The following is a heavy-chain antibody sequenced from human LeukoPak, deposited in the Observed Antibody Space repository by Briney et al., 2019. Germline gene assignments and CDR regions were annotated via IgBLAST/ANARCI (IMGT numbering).Heavy chain of an antibody. J-gene: IGHJ4*02. CDR2: ITWNGGST. CDR3: ARALGSYYDFWSGRAYYFDY. CDR1: GFTFDDYG. V-gene: IGHV3-20*04. Sequence: PGGSLRLSCAASGFTFDDYGMSWVRQAPGKGLEWVSGITWNGGSTGYADSVKGRFTISRDNAKNSLYLQMNSLRAEDTALYYCARALGSYYDFWSGRAYYFDYWGQGTLVTVSS. D-gene: IGHD3-3*01.